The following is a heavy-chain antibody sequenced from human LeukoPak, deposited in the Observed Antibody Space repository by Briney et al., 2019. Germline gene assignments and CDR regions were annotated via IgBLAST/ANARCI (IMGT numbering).Heavy chain of an antibody. J-gene: IGHJ6*02. CDR3: ATTESYRYDI. CDR2: FDPEDGET. V-gene: IGHV1-24*01. Sequence: GASVKVSCKVSGYTLTKLSMHWVRQAPGKGLEWMGGFDPEDGETIYAQKFQARVTMTEDTSTDTAYMELSSLRSEDTAVYYCATTESYRYDIWGQGTTVTVSS. D-gene: IGHD3-9*01. CDR1: GYTLTKLS.